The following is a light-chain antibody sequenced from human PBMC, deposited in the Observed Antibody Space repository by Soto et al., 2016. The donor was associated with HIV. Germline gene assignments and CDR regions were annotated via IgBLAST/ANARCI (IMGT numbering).Light chain of an antibody. J-gene: IGKJ2*01. V-gene: IGKV1-6*01. Sequence: AIQMTQSPSSLSASLGDRVTITCRASQGIKNELGWYQQKPGKAPKLLIYATSSLGGGVPSRFSGSGSGTDFTLTISSLQPEDSASYFXLQDYDRPYTSGQGTKLEIK. CDR1: QGIKNE. CDR2: ATS. CDR3: LQDYDRPYT.